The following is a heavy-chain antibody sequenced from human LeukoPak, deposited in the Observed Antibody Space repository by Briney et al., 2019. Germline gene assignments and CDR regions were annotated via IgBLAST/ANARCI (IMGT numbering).Heavy chain of an antibody. CDR1: GGSISSSSYY. CDR3: ARWAVAPRDFDY. Sequence: SETLSHTCTVSGGSISSSSYYWGWIRQYPGKGLEWIGSMYYSGSTYYNPSLKSRVTISVDTSKNRFSLKLSSVTAADTAVYYCARWAVAPRDFDYWGQGTLVTVSS. CDR2: MYYSGST. J-gene: IGHJ4*02. D-gene: IGHD6-19*01. V-gene: IGHV4-39*01.